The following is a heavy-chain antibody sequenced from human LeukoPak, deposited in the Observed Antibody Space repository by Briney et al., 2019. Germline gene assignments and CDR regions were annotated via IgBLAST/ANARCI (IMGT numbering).Heavy chain of an antibody. J-gene: IGHJ5*02. D-gene: IGHD1-1*01. CDR1: GGSFGGYY. CDR3: AAGTSPNWFDP. Sequence: ASETLSLTCAVYGGSFGGYYWSWIRQPPGKGLEWIGEINHSGSTNYNPSLKSRVTISVDTSKNQFSLKLSSVTAADTAVYYCAAGTSPNWFDPWGQGTLVTVSS. CDR2: INHSGST. V-gene: IGHV4-34*01.